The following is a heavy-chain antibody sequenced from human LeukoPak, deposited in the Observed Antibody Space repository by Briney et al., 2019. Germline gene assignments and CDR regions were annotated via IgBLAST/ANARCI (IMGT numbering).Heavy chain of an antibody. V-gene: IGHV4-59*08. D-gene: IGHD3-10*01. CDR2: IYYSGST. J-gene: IGHJ4*02. CDR1: ACSISSYY. Sequence: SETLSLTCTVSACSISSYYWNWIRQPPGKGLEWIGYIYYSGSTNYNPSLKSRVTISVDTSKNQFSLKVSSVTAADTAVYYCARNYCGSGSLDYWGQGNLVTVSS. CDR3: ARNYCGSGSLDY.